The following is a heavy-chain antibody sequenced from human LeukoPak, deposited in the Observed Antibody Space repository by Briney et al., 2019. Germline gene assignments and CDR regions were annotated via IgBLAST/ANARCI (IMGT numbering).Heavy chain of an antibody. V-gene: IGHV1-2*04. D-gene: IGHD2-2*01. J-gene: IGHJ4*02. CDR1: EYTFTGYY. CDR3: AREVPKGGLGY. CDR2: INPNSGGT. Sequence: ASVKVSCKASEYTFTGYYMHWVRQAPGQGLEWMGWINPNSGGTNYAQKFQGWVTMTRDTSISTAYMELSRLRSDDTAVYYCAREVPKGGLGYWGQGTLVTVSS.